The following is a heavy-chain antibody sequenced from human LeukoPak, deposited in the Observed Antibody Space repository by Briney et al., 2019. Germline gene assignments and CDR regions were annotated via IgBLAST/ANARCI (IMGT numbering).Heavy chain of an antibody. J-gene: IGHJ6*02. CDR3: ARYPGYYYYGMDV. CDR2: IKQDGSEK. CDR1: GFTFSSYW. Sequence: PGGSLRLSCAASGFTFSSYWMSWVRQAPGKGLEWVANIKQDGSEKYYVDSVKGRFTISRDNAKKSLYLQMNSLRAEDTAVYYCARYPGYYYYGMDVWGQGTTVTVSS. V-gene: IGHV3-7*01.